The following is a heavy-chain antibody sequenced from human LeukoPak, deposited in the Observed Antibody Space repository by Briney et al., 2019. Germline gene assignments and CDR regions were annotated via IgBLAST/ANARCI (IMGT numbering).Heavy chain of an antibody. Sequence: PGGSLRLSRAASGFTLSSYSINWVREAPGKGLEWISYMSGFGSTIYYADSVKGRFTISRDNAKNSLYLQMNRLRAEGTAVYYCASSRYFDMDVWGQGTTVTV. J-gene: IGHJ6*01. D-gene: IGHD3-9*01. CDR2: MSGFGSTI. V-gene: IGHV3-48*04. CDR3: ASSRYFDMDV. CDR1: GFTLSSYS.